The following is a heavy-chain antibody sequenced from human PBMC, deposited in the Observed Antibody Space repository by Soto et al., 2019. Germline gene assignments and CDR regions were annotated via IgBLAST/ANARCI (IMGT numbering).Heavy chain of an antibody. Sequence: EVQLVESGGGLIQPGGSLRLSCTASGFTVSNNYMSWVRQAPGKGLEWVSVIYSGSAGSTYYAVSVKGRFTISRDNSKNALYLQMTRLRAEDTAVYYCARNDHFDYWAQGTLVTVSS. CDR2: IYSGSAGST. V-gene: IGHV3-53*01. CDR1: GFTVSNNY. J-gene: IGHJ4*02. CDR3: ARNDHFDY.